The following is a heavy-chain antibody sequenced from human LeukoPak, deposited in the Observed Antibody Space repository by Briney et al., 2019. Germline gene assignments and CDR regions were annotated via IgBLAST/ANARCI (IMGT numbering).Heavy chain of an antibody. D-gene: IGHD3-10*01. V-gene: IGHV3-30*02. J-gene: IGHJ4*02. CDR1: GFTFSSYG. CDR3: AREKGRGVISPYFDY. Sequence: GGSLRLSCAGSGFTFSSYGMHWVRQAPGKGLEWVAFIRFDGSNKYYADSVKGRFTISRDNSKNTLSLQMNSLRAEDTAVYYCAREKGRGVISPYFDYWGQGTLVTVSS. CDR2: IRFDGSNK.